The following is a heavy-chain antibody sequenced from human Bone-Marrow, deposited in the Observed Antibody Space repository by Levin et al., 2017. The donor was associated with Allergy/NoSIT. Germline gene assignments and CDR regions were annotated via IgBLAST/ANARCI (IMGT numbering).Heavy chain of an antibody. V-gene: IGHV3-33*01. Sequence: GGSLRLSCAVSGFTYSDYGMHWVRQTPGKGLEWVAVIWSGESEKYYADSVKGRFTISRDNSKNTLYLQMSSLRAEDTAVYYCARDPPTRYYYYMDVWGKGTTVTVSS. D-gene: IGHD1-26*01. CDR1: GFTYSDYG. J-gene: IGHJ6*03. CDR3: ARDPPTRYYYYMDV. CDR2: IWSGESEK.